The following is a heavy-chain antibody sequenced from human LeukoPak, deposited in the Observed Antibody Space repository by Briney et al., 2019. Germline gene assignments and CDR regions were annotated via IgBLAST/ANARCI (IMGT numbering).Heavy chain of an antibody. J-gene: IGHJ4*02. D-gene: IGHD3-3*01. CDR1: GFTFSSHG. CDR2: IQYDGSNK. V-gene: IGHV3-30*02. CDR3: AKAYTIFGVVIHLKPLDY. Sequence: PGGSLRLSCVASGFTFSSHGMHWVRQGPGKGLEWVAFIQYDGSNKYYADSVKGRFTISRDNSKNTLYPQMNSLRAEDTAVYYCAKAYTIFGVVIHLKPLDYWGQGTLVTVSS.